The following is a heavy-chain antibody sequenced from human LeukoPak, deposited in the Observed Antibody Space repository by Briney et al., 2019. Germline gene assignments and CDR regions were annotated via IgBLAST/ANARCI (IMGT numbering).Heavy chain of an antibody. D-gene: IGHD3-22*01. Sequence: PSETLSLTCTVSGGSISSYYWSWIRQPPGKGLEWIGYIYYSGSTNYNPSLKSRVTISVDTSKNQFSLKLSSVTAADTAVYYCARDNNSKNAYYYDSSLRAFDIWGQGTMVTVSS. J-gene: IGHJ3*02. CDR1: GGSISSYY. V-gene: IGHV4-59*01. CDR3: ARDNNSKNAYYYDSSLRAFDI. CDR2: IYYSGST.